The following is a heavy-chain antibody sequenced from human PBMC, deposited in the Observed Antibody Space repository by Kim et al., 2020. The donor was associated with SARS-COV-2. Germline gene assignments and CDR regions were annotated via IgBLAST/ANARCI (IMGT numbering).Heavy chain of an antibody. V-gene: IGHV3-48*03. CDR2: ISSRATTL. Sequence: GGSLRLSCTASGFSFSGYEMNWVRQAPGKGLEWLSYISSRATTLYYADSVKGRFTISREDDKQSLYLQMNSLRAEDTAVYYCAREVATDFDLWGQGTLVT. J-gene: IGHJ4*02. CDR3: AREVATDFDL. D-gene: IGHD5-12*01. CDR1: GFSFSGYE.